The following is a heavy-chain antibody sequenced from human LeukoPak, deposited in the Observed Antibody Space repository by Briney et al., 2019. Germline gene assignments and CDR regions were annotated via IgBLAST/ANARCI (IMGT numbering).Heavy chain of an antibody. CDR1: GGSIGSGGYY. Sequence: SETLSLTCTVSGGSIGSGGYYWSWIRQHPGKGLEWIGYIYYSGSTYYNPSLKRRVTISVDTSKNQFSLKLSSVTAADTAVYYCARDRGGYNFAFDIWGQGTMVTVSP. CDR3: ARDRGGYNFAFDI. CDR2: IYYSGST. V-gene: IGHV4-31*03. J-gene: IGHJ3*02. D-gene: IGHD5-24*01.